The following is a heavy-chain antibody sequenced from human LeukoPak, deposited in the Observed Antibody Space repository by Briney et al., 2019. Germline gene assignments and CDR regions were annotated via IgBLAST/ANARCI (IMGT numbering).Heavy chain of an antibody. V-gene: IGHV4-34*01. CDR2: INHSGST. J-gene: IGHJ4*02. D-gene: IGHD3-3*01. CDR1: GGSFSGYY. Sequence: SETLSLTCAVYGGSFSGYYWSWIRQPPGKGLEWIGEINHSGSTNYNPSLKSRVTISADTSKNQFSLKLSSVTAADTAVYYCARGGRGYYDFWSGYSIRYFDYWGQGTLVTVSS. CDR3: ARGGRGYYDFWSGYSIRYFDY.